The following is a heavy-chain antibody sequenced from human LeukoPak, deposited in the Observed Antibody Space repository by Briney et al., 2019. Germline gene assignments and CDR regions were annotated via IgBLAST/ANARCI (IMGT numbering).Heavy chain of an antibody. D-gene: IGHD3-10*01. CDR3: ARWNPYGSGPLYYFDY. V-gene: IGHV4-59*01. CDR2: IYYSGST. CDR1: GGSISSYY. Sequence: SETLSLTCTVSGGSISSYYWSWIRQPPGKGLEWIGYIYYSGSTNYNPSLKSRVTISVDTSKNQFSLKLSSVTAADTAVYYCARWNPYGSGPLYYFDYWGQGTLVTVSS. J-gene: IGHJ4*02.